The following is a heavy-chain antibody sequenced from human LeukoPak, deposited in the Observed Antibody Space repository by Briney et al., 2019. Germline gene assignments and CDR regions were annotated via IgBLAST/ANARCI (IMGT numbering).Heavy chain of an antibody. V-gene: IGHV3-9*01. CDR1: GFTFDDYA. CDR2: ISWNSGSI. D-gene: IGHD1-26*01. J-gene: IGHJ4*02. Sequence: GGSLRLSCAASGFTFDDYAMHWVRQAPGKGLEWVSGISWNSGSIGYADSVKGRLTISRDNAKNSLYLQMNSLRAEDTALYYCAKALPQWELPVVWGQGTLVTVSS. CDR3: AKALPQWELPVV.